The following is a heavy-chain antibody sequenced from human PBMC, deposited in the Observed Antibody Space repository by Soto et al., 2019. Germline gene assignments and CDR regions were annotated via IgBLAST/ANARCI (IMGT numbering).Heavy chain of an antibody. V-gene: IGHV3-48*01. J-gene: IGHJ4*02. D-gene: IGHD6-19*01. CDR1: GFTFSTYS. CDR2: ISSSSSTI. Sequence: GGSLRLSCAASGFTFSTYSMNWVRQAPGKGLEWVSYISSSSSTIFYTDSVQGRFTISRDDSKNTAYPEMNSLKTEDTAVYYCTRWAYSYGWYFDYWGQGALVTVSS. CDR3: TRWAYSYGWYFDY.